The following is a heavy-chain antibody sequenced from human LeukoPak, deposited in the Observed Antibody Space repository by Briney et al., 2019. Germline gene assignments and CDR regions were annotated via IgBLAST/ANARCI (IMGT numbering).Heavy chain of an antibody. V-gene: IGHV3-23*01. CDR2: IIGGGGGST. J-gene: IGHJ2*01. CDR3: ARAIAAGYWFFDL. D-gene: IGHD6-6*01. CDR1: GFTVSSNY. Sequence: GGSLRLSCAASGFTVSSNYMSWVRQAPGKGLEWVSGIIGGGGGSTYYADSVKGRFTISRDNSKNTLYLQMNGLRAEDTAVYYCARAIAAGYWFFDLWGRGTLVTVSS.